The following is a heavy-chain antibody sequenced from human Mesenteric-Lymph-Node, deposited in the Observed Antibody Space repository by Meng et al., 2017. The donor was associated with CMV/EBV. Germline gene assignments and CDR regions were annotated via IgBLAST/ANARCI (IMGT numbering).Heavy chain of an antibody. Sequence: SQTLSLTCAISGDSVSSNSATWAWIRQSPSRGLEWLGRTYYRSKWFDNYALSVKSRVTINADTSKNQFSLHLSSVTPEDTAVYYCARERSSSYGFDYWGQGTLVTVSS. CDR2: TYYRSKWFD. D-gene: IGHD6-6*01. CDR1: GDSVSSNSAT. J-gene: IGHJ4*02. CDR3: ARERSSSYGFDY. V-gene: IGHV6-1*01.